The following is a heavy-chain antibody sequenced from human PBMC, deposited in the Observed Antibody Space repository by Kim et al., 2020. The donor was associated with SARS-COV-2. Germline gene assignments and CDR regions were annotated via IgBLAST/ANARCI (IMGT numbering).Heavy chain of an antibody. D-gene: IGHD6-19*01. CDR3: AKAYHRAVAGVTSQYYYYGMDV. V-gene: IGHV3-23*01. CDR2: ISGSGGST. Sequence: GGSLRLSCAASGFTFSSYAMSWVRQAPGKGLEWVSAISGSGGSTYYADSVKGRFTISRDNSKNTLYLQMNSLRAEDTAVYYCAKAYHRAVAGVTSQYYYYGMDVWGQGTTVTVSS. J-gene: IGHJ6*02. CDR1: GFTFSSYA.